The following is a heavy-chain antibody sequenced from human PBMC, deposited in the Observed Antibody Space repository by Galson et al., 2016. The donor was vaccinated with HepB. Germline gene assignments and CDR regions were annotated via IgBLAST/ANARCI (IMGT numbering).Heavy chain of an antibody. D-gene: IGHD7-27*01. CDR3: ANWGGLGS. V-gene: IGHV3-23*01. J-gene: IGHJ5*02. Sequence: SLRLSCAASGYTFRSYAMTWVRQAPGKGLEWVSGISVYGITYYADSVQGRFTVSRDNSKNTLYLQMNSLRAEDTAIYYCANWGGLGSWGQGTLVTISS. CDR1: GYTFRSYA. CDR2: ISVYGIT.